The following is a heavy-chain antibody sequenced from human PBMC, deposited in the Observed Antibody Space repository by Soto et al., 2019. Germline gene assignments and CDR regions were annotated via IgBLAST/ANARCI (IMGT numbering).Heavy chain of an antibody. J-gene: IGHJ4*02. D-gene: IGHD2-2*01. CDR1: GFTFSDHY. Sequence: EVQLVESGGGLVQPGGSLRLSCAASGFTFSDHYMDWVRQAPGKGLEWVGRTRNKANSYNTEYAASVKGRFTISRDDSKNSLYLQMNSLKTEDTAVYYCASSLGYSCSGECLHYYLDYWGQGTLVTLSS. CDR2: TRNKANSYNT. CDR3: ASSLGYSCSGECLHYYLDY. V-gene: IGHV3-72*01.